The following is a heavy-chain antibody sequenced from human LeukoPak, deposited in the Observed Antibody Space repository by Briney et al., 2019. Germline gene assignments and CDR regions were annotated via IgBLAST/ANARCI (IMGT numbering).Heavy chain of an antibody. V-gene: IGHV4-61*02. CDR2: IYTSGST. D-gene: IGHD3-22*01. CDR3: ARAPDYYDSSGLDY. J-gene: IGHJ4*02. Sequence: SETLSLTCTVSGGSTSSGSYYWSWIRQPAGKGLEWIGRIYTSGSTNYNPSLKSRVTISVDTSRNQFSLKLSSVTAADTAVYYCARAPDYYDSSGLDYWGQGTLVTVSS. CDR1: GGSTSSGSYY.